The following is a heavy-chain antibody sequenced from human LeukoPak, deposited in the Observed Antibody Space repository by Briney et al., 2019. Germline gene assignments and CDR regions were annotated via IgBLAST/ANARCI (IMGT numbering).Heavy chain of an antibody. V-gene: IGHV3-7*01. CDR2: IKQDGSEK. CDR3: ARDQQWLVENYYYYMDV. Sequence: PGGSLRLSCAASGFTFSNYWMSWVRQAPGKGLEWVANIKQDGSEKYYVDSVKGRFIISRDNAKNPLYLQMNSLRAEDTALYYCARDQQWLVENYYYYMDVWGKGTTVTVSS. D-gene: IGHD6-19*01. J-gene: IGHJ6*03. CDR1: GFTFSNYW.